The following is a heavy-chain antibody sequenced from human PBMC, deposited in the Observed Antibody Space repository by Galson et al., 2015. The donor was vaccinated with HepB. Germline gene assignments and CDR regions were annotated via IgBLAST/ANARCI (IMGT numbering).Heavy chain of an antibody. CDR2: IKSEEDGGTA. CDR1: EFIFNNAW. Sequence: LRLSCAASEFIFNNAWMSWVRQAPGKGLEWVGHIKSEEDGGTAHYAEPVKGRFVISRDDSRDTLYLQMNRLQVEDTALYYCTTLVTYWGQGVRVTVSS. V-gene: IGHV3-15*01. D-gene: IGHD6-6*01. CDR3: TTLVTY. J-gene: IGHJ4*02.